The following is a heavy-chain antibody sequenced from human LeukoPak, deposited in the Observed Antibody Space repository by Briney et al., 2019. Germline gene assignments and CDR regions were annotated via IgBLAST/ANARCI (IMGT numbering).Heavy chain of an antibody. CDR3: ARGVYSGYDFGFDY. J-gene: IGHJ4*02. CDR2: IYHSGST. D-gene: IGHD5-12*01. Sequence: SETLSLTCAVSGGSVSSGGYSWSWIRQPPGKGLEWIGYIYHSGSTYYNPSLKSRVTISVDRSKNQFSLKLSSVTAADTAVYYCARGVYSGYDFGFDYWGQGTLVTVSS. CDR1: GGSVSSGGYS. V-gene: IGHV4-30-2*01.